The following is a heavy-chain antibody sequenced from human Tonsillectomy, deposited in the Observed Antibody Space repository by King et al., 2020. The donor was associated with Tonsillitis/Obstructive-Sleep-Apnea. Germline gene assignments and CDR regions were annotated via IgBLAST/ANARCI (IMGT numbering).Heavy chain of an antibody. CDR2: ISWNSGSI. CDR1: GFTFDDYA. D-gene: IGHD6-13*01. Sequence: VQLVESGGGLVQLGRSLRLSCAASGFTFDDYAMYWVRQAPGKGLEWVSGISWNSGSIGYADSVKGRFTISRDNAKNSLYLQMNSLRAEDTALYYCAKDLIIAEAGTPGDGFDIWGQGTMVTVSS. V-gene: IGHV3-9*01. CDR3: AKDLIIAEAGTPGDGFDI. J-gene: IGHJ3*02.